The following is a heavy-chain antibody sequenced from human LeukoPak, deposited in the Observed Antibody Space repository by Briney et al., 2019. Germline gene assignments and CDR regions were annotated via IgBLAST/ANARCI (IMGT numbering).Heavy chain of an antibody. Sequence: GGSLRLSCAASGFTFSSYEMNWVRQAPGKGLEWVSAISGSGGSTYYADSVKGRFTISRDNSKNTLYLQMNSLRAEDTAVYYCAKALRSYYYDSSSLVGDAFDIWGQGTMVTVSS. D-gene: IGHD3-22*01. CDR1: GFTFSSYE. V-gene: IGHV3-23*01. CDR3: AKALRSYYYDSSSLVGDAFDI. CDR2: ISGSGGST. J-gene: IGHJ3*02.